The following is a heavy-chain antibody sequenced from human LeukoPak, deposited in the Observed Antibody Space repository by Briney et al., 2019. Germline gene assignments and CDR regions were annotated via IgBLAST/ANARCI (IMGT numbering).Heavy chain of an antibody. CDR3: ARAPPEIGGYYTKYLRH. V-gene: IGHV3-74*01. D-gene: IGHD3-22*01. CDR2: IKRCGST. CDR1: GFTFCTYC. Sequence: GVSLRLSCAASGFTFCTYCVHWVRQAPGEGRVWVSRIKRCGSTNFADSVKGRFTISRDNAKTTVSLQRNSMRPEDKGMYYCARAPPEIGGYYTKYLRHWGQGALVTVSS. J-gene: IGHJ1*01.